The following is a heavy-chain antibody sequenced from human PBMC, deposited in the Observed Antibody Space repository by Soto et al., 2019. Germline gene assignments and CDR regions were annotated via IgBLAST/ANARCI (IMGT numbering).Heavy chain of an antibody. V-gene: IGHV3-30*18. CDR3: AKDLKDWNYTGYYYYYGMDV. J-gene: IGHJ6*02. Sequence: GGSLRLSCAASGFTFSSYGMHWVRQAPGKGLEWVAVISYDGSNKYYADSVKGRFTISRDNSKNTLYLQMNSLRAEDTAVYYCAKDLKDWNYTGYYYYYGMDVWGQGTTVIVSS. D-gene: IGHD1-7*01. CDR2: ISYDGSNK. CDR1: GFTFSSYG.